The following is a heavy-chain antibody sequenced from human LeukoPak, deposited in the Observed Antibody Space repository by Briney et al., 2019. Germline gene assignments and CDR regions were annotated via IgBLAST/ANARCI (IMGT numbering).Heavy chain of an antibody. CDR2: IYSSEST. CDR1: GGSISSSTYY. Sequence: PSETLSLTCTVSGGSISSSTYYWGWIRQPPGKGLEWIGSIYSSESTYYNPSLKSRVTISVDTSKNQFSLKLISVTAADTAVYYCARREDFWYFDLWGRGTLVTVSS. CDR3: ARREDFWYFDL. V-gene: IGHV4-39*01. J-gene: IGHJ2*01.